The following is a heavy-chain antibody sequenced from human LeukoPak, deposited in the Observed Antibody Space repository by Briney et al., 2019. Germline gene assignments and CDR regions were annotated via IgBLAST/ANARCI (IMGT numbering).Heavy chain of an antibody. CDR2: IWYDGSNK. CDR1: DFTLSSYG. D-gene: IGHD5-12*01. CDR3: AREDIAGFYGMDV. V-gene: IGHV3-33*08. Sequence: GGSLRLSCVVSDFTLSSYGMHWVRQAPGKGLEWVAVIWYDGSNKYYADSVKGRFTISRDNSKNTLYLQMNSLRAEDTAVYYCAREDIAGFYGMDVWGQGTTVTVSS. J-gene: IGHJ6*02.